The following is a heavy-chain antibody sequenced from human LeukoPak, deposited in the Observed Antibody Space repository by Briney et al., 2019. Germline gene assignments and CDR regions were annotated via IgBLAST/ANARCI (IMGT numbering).Heavy chain of an antibody. CDR2: ISVYYRRT. D-gene: IGHD3-16*02. V-gene: IGHV1-2*02. J-gene: IGHJ4*02. Sequence: ASVQVSCKASGYTFTDYGITWVRQAPGQGFEWMGWISVYYRRTNYAQKFQGRVTMTRDTSISTAYMELSRLRSDDTAVYYCAREGDYVWGSYRLPAGYWGQGTLVTVSS. CDR1: GYTFTDYG. CDR3: AREGDYVWGSYRLPAGY.